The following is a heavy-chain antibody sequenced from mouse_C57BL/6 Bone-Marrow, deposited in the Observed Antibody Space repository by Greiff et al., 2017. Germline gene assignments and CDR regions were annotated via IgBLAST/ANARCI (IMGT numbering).Heavy chain of an antibody. Sequence: QVTLKVSGPGILQPSQTLSLTCSFSGFSLNTFDMSVGWISQPSGKGLEWLAHIWWDDAKYYNPALKSRLTISKDTSKNLVFLKIANVDTADTATYYCARGYYGSSSWFAYWGQGTLVTVSA. CDR2: IWWDDAK. CDR1: GFSLNTFDMS. V-gene: IGHV8-8*01. D-gene: IGHD1-1*01. J-gene: IGHJ3*01. CDR3: ARGYYGSSSWFAY.